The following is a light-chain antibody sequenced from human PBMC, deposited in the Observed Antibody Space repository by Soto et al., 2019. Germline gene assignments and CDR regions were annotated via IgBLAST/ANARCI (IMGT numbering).Light chain of an antibody. V-gene: IGKV1-39*01. Sequence: DIQMTQSPSSLSASVGERVTLTCRASQSVSSNLIGYQQKPGKAPKLLIYAASSLQSRVPSRCSGSGSGRAFTLVISSLHAEDFTTCYCRQRYGTARWTFGQGTKVEIK. CDR3: RQRYGTARWT. J-gene: IGKJ1*01. CDR1: QSVSSN. CDR2: AAS.